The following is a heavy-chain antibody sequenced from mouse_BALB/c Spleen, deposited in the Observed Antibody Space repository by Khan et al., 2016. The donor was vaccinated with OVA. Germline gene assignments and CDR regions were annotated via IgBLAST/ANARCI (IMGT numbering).Heavy chain of an antibody. CDR1: GYTFTDYA. CDR2: ISTYYGDA. Sequence: QVQLQQAGAELVRPGVSVKISCKGSGYTFTDYAMHWVKQSHAKSLEWIGVISTYYGDATYNQKFKGKATMTVDKSSSTAYMELARLTSEDSAIYYSAIEKIYDGYLYYFDYWGQGTTLTVSS. D-gene: IGHD2-3*01. CDR3: AIEKIYDGYLYYFDY. V-gene: IGHV1S137*01. J-gene: IGHJ2*01.